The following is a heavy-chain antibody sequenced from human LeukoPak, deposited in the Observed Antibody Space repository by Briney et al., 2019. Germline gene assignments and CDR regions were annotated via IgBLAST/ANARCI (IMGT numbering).Heavy chain of an antibody. V-gene: IGHV4-39*01. Sequence: SETLSLTCTVSGVSMSSSSYYWGWIRLPPGKGLQWIGSIYYSGSTYHNPSLKSRVTISVDTSNKQFSLRLTSVTAADTAVYYCARHTRDTAMVTGTFDYWGQGTLVTVSS. CDR2: IYYSGST. D-gene: IGHD5-18*01. J-gene: IGHJ4*02. CDR1: GVSMSSSSYY. CDR3: ARHTRDTAMVTGTFDY.